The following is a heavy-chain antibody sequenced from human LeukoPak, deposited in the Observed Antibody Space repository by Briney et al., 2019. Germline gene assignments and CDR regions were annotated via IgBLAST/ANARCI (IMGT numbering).Heavy chain of an antibody. CDR3: AKGMVGAPVFDY. CDR1: GGSLSSSYW. V-gene: IGHV4-4*01. Sequence: SETLSLTCAVSGGSLSSSYWWSGVRQPPGKGWEGMGEIYHMGSTNYNPSLKSHVTLSLDQSQNQFSLKLSSVTAADTAMYCCAKGMVGAPVFDYWGQGTLVTVSS. D-gene: IGHD1-26*01. J-gene: IGHJ4*02. CDR2: IYHMGST.